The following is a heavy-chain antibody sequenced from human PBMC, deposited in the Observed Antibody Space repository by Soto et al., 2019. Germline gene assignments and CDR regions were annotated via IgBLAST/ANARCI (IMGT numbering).Heavy chain of an antibody. V-gene: IGHV4-31*03. D-gene: IGHD6-13*01. J-gene: IGHJ5*02. CDR2: IYYSGST. CDR3: ARYSSSPNWFDP. Sequence: QVQLQEAGPGLVKPSQTLSLTCSVSGDSISRGFHYWSWIRQPPGKGLAWIGHIYYSGSTFYNPSLKSRVAISVDTSKNQFSLKLNSITAADTAVYYCARYSSSPNWFDPWGQGTLVTVSS. CDR1: GDSISRGFHY.